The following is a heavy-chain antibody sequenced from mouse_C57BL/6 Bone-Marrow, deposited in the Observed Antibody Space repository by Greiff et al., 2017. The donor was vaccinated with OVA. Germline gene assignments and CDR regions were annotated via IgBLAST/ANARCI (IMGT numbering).Heavy chain of an antibody. CDR2: ISSGGSYT. V-gene: IGHV5-6*02. J-gene: IGHJ3*01. CDR1: GFTFSSYG. CDR3: ARGGTRRG. D-gene: IGHD3-1*01. Sequence: EVMLVESGGDLVKPGGSLKLSCAASGFTFSSYGMSWVRQTPDKRLEWVATISSGGSYTYYPDSVKGRFTISRDNAKNTLYLQMSSLKAVDTAMYYCARGGTRRGWGQGTLVTVSA.